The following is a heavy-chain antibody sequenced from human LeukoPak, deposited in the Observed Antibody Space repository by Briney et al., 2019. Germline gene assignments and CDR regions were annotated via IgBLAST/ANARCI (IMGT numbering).Heavy chain of an antibody. Sequence: PSETLSLTCAVYGGSFSGYYWSWIRQPPGKGLEWIGEINHSGSTNYNPSLKSRVTISVDTSKNQFSLKLSSVTAADTAVYYCARGPIVVVPAAMVYYYYGMDVWGQGTTVTVSS. V-gene: IGHV4-34*01. J-gene: IGHJ6*02. D-gene: IGHD2-2*01. CDR3: ARGPIVVVPAAMVYYYYGMDV. CDR1: GGSFSGYY. CDR2: INHSGST.